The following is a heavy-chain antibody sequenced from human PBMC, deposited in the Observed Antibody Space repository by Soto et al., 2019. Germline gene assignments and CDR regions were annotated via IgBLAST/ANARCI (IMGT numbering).Heavy chain of an antibody. CDR2: ISGSGGST. CDR1: GFTFSIYA. V-gene: IGHV3-23*01. J-gene: IGHJ6*02. CDR3: AKEAARLNYYYYGMDV. Sequence: GGSLRLSCAASGFTFSIYAMSWVRQAPGKGLEWVSAISGSGGSTYYADSVKGRFTISRDNSKNTLYLQMNSLRAEDTAVYYCAKEAARLNYYYYGMDVWGQGTTVTVSS. D-gene: IGHD6-6*01.